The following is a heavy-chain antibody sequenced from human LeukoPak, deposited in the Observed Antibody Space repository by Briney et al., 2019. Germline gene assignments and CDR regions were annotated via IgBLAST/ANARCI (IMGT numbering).Heavy chain of an antibody. V-gene: IGHV4-59*01. CDR2: IYYSGST. CDR1: GGSISSYY. J-gene: IGHJ6*04. Sequence: PSETLSLTCTVSGGSISSYYWSWIRQPPGKGLEWIGYIYYSGSTNCNPSLKSRVTISVDTSKNQFSLKLSSVTAADTAVYYCARDQGGYDKGDYYYYGMDVWGKGTTVTVSS. CDR3: ARDQGGYDKGDYYYYGMDV. D-gene: IGHD5-12*01.